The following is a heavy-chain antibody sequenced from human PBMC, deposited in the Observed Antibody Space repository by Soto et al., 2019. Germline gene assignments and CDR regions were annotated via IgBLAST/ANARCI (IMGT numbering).Heavy chain of an antibody. V-gene: IGHV4-31*03. CDR3: ASNLDISPPVPYYFDT. CDR2: IFYGGGT. J-gene: IGHJ4*02. Sequence: SETLPLTCTPSHGSITSGGYYRSWLRQRPGKGLEWIGYIFYGGGTYYNPSLESRITISVDASSNRFSLDLTSVSSADTAIYYCASNLDISPPVPYYFDTWGRGVLVTVSS. CDR1: HGSITSGGYY. D-gene: IGHD2-21*01.